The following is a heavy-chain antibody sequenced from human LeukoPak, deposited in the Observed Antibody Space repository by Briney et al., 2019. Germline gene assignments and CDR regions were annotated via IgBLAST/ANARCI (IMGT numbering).Heavy chain of an antibody. CDR3: ARYGSGSYGYYYYGMDV. J-gene: IGHJ6*04. CDR1: GYTFTSYG. V-gene: IGHV1-18*04. CDR2: ISAYNGNT. Sequence: EASVKVSCKASGYTFTSYGISWVRQAPGQGLEWMGWISAYNGNTNYAQKLQGRVTMTTDTSTSTACMELRSLRSDDTAVYYCARYGSGSYGYYYYGMDVWGKGTTVTVSS. D-gene: IGHD3-10*01.